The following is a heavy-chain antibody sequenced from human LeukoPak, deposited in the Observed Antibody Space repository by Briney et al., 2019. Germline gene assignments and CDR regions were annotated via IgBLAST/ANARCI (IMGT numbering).Heavy chain of an antibody. V-gene: IGHV3-74*01. CDR3: MTYYYDSRGDVFDI. CDR2: INSDGSSR. D-gene: IGHD3-22*01. Sequence: PGGSLRLSCAASGFTFSTCWMDWVRQVPGKGLVWVSRINSDGSSRSHADSVKGRFTISRDNAKNTLYLQMNSLRAEDTALYYCMTYYYDSRGDVFDIWGQGTMVTASS. J-gene: IGHJ3*02. CDR1: GFTFSTCW.